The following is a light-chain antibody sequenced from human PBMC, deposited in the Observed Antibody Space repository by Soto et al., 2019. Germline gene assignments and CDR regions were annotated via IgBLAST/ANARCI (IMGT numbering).Light chain of an antibody. Sequence: QSVQTQPASVSGSPGQSITISCTGTSSDIGGYNFVSWYQHHPGKAPKLMIYEVNNRPSGVSSRFSGSKSGNTASLTISGLQTEDEADYYCSSFTTSSTLVVFGGGTKVTVL. J-gene: IGLJ2*01. CDR2: EVN. V-gene: IGLV2-14*01. CDR3: SSFTTSSTLVV. CDR1: SSDIGGYNF.